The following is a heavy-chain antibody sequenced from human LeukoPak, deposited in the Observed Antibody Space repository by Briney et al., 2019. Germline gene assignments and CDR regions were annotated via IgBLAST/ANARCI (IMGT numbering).Heavy chain of an antibody. CDR1: GFTFSNYG. CDR3: GSGPPASFDY. Sequence: PGGSLRLSCAASGFTFSNYGMHWVRQAPGKGLEWVAFIRYDGSNQYYADSVKGRFTISRDNSKNTLYLQMNSLRAEDTAVYYCGSGPPASFDYWGQGTLVTVSS. J-gene: IGHJ4*02. CDR2: IRYDGSNQ. D-gene: IGHD1-14*01. V-gene: IGHV3-30*02.